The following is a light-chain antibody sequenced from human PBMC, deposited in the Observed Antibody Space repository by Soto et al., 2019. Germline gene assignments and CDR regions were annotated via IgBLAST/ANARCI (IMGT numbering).Light chain of an antibody. V-gene: IGKV1-9*01. CDR1: QGISSY. CDR2: AAS. CDR3: QQVNSYPIT. J-gene: IGKJ5*01. Sequence: DIQLTQSPSFLSASLGDRVTITCRASQGISSYLAWYQQKPGNVPKLLIYAASTLQSGVPSRFSGSGFGTQFTLTISSLQPEDFATYDCQQVNSYPITCGQGTRLEI.